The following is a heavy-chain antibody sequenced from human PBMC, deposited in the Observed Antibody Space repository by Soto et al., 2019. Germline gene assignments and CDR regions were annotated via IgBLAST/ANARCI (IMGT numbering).Heavy chain of an antibody. J-gene: IGHJ5*02. CDR3: ATARILGYCSSTSCYGFDP. CDR2: FDPEDGET. D-gene: IGHD2-2*01. V-gene: IGHV1-24*01. CDR1: GYTLTELS. Sequence: QVQLVQSGAEVKKPGASVKVSCKVSGYTLTELSMHWVRQAPGKGLAWMGGFDPEDGETIYAQKFQGRVTMTEDTSTDTAYMELSSLRSEDTAVYYCATARILGYCSSTSCYGFDPWGQGTLVTVSS.